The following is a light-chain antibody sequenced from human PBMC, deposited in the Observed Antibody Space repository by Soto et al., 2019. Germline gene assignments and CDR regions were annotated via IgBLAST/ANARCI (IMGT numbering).Light chain of an antibody. CDR1: RSVSRY. V-gene: IGKV3-11*01. CDR2: DAS. Sequence: EIVLTQSPATLSLSPGERATLSCRSSRSVSRYLAWYQQKPGQAPRLLIFDASNRATGIPARFSGSGSGTKFTLTISSLEPEDFAVYYCQQRSNWPPFTFGPGTKVDIK. J-gene: IGKJ3*01. CDR3: QQRSNWPPFT.